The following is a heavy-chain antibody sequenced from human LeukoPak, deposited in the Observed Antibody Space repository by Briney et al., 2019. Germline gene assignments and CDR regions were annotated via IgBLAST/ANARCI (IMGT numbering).Heavy chain of an antibody. D-gene: IGHD3-10*01. V-gene: IGHV4-30-4*01. CDR2: IYYSGST. J-gene: IGHJ4*02. CDR1: GGSISSGAYY. CDR3: AREAAGSGSYYADPYYSDY. Sequence: SQPLSLPCTVPGGSISSGAYYWSWIRPPPGKGLEWIGYIYYSGSTYYNPSLKSRVTISVDTSKNQFSLKLSSVTAADTAVYYCAREAAGSGSYYADPYYSDYWGQGTLVTVSS.